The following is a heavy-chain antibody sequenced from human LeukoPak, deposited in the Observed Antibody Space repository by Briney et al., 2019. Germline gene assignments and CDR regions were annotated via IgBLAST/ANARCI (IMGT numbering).Heavy chain of an antibody. CDR1: GGSFSGYY. V-gene: IGHV4-34*01. J-gene: IGHJ6*02. D-gene: IGHD6-6*01. CDR2: INHSGST. Sequence: SETLSLTCAVYGGSFSGYYWSWIRQPPGKGLEWIGEINHSGSTNYSPSLKSRVTISVDTSKNQFSLKLSSVTAADTAVYYCASPSGYGMDVCGQGTTVTVSS. CDR3: ASPSGYGMDV.